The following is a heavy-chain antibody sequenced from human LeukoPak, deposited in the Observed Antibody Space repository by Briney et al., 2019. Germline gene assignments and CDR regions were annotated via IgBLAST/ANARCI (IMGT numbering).Heavy chain of an antibody. D-gene: IGHD3-3*01. J-gene: IGHJ4*02. Sequence: SETLSLTCTVSGGSISSSSYYWGWICQPPGKGLEWIGSIYYSGSTYYNPSLKSRVTISVDTSKNRFFLKLSSVTTADTAVYYCARHGDGYYDGPINWGQGTLVTVSS. CDR2: IYYSGST. CDR3: ARHGDGYYDGPIN. CDR1: GGSISSSSYY. V-gene: IGHV4-39*01.